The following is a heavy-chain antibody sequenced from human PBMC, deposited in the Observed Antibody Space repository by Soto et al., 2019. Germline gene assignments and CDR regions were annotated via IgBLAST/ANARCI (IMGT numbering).Heavy chain of an antibody. J-gene: IGHJ4*02. CDR3: AHSILLVPAARTYYFDY. V-gene: IGHV2-5*02. Sequence: QITLKESGPTLVKPTQTLTLTCTFSGFSLSTSGVGVGWIRQPPGKALEWLALIYWDDDKRYSPSLKSRLTITKDTSKNQVVLTMTNMDPVDTATYYCAHSILLVPAARTYYFDYWGQGTLVTVSS. CDR1: GFSLSTSGVG. D-gene: IGHD2-2*01. CDR2: IYWDDDK.